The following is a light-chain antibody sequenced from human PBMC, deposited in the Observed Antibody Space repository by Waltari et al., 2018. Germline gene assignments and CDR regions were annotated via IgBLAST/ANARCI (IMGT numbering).Light chain of an antibody. CDR3: QQYNNWPPWT. Sequence: EIVMTQAPATLSVSPGERATLHCRASQRVSSNLAWYQQKPGQAPRLLIYGASTRATGIPARFSGSGSGTEFTLTISSMQSEDFAVYYCQQYNNWPPWTFGQGTKVEIK. J-gene: IGKJ1*01. CDR2: GAS. V-gene: IGKV3-15*01. CDR1: QRVSSN.